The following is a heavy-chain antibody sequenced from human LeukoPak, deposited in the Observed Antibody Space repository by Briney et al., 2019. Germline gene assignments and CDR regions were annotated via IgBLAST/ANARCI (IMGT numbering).Heavy chain of an antibody. Sequence: GGSLRLSCAASGFTVNSNYMSWVRKAPGKGLEWVSVIYSGGSTYYADSVKGRLTISRDNSKNTLYLQMNSLRAEDTAVYYCASMYFSQYLQHWGQGTLVTVSS. V-gene: IGHV3-53*01. J-gene: IGHJ1*01. D-gene: IGHD2-8*01. CDR3: ASMYFSQYLQH. CDR1: GFTVNSNY. CDR2: IYSGGST.